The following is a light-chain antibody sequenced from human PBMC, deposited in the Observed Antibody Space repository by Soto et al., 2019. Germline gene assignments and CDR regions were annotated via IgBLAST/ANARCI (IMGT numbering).Light chain of an antibody. CDR3: QQYGTSPFT. Sequence: VLTQSPATLSLSPGERATLSCRASENVPSSSLAWYQQNPGQAPRLLIHTASSRATGIPDRFSGIGYGTDFTLTISGLEPEDFAVYHCQQYGTSPFTFGQGTRLEIK. CDR2: TAS. V-gene: IGKV3-20*01. J-gene: IGKJ5*01. CDR1: ENVPSSS.